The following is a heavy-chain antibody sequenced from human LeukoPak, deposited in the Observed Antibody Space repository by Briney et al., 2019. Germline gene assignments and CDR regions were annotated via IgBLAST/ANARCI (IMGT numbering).Heavy chain of an antibody. D-gene: IGHD5-18*01. CDR2: IYTSGST. CDR3: ARERTDTSMDY. V-gene: IGHV4-61*02. Sequence: PSQTLSLTCTVSGGSISSGSYYWTWIRQSAGKGLEWIGRIYTSGSTNHNPSLKSRVTISLDTSKNQFSLKLISVTAADTAVYFCARERTDTSMDYWGQGTLVTVSS. CDR1: GGSISSGSYY. J-gene: IGHJ4*02.